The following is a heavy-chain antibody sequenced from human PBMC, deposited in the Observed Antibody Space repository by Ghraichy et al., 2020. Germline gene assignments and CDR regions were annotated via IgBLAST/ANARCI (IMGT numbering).Heavy chain of an antibody. CDR3: ARDDTLGFFDY. Sequence: ASVKVSCKASGYTFTSYGISWVQQAPGQGLEWMGWISGYSGNTNYARILQGRVTMTTDTSTSTAYMELRSLRSDDTAVYYCARDDTLGFFDYWGQGTLVTVSS. CDR2: ISGYSGNT. V-gene: IGHV1-18*04. CDR1: GYTFTSYG. J-gene: IGHJ4*02. D-gene: IGHD2-2*02.